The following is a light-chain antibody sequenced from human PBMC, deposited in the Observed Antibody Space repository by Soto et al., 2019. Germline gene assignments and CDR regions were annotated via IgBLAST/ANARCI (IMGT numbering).Light chain of an antibody. CDR1: QSVSSY. CDR2: DVS. J-gene: IGKJ1*01. CDR3: QQRSHCPRT. Sequence: IVFTQAPCSLSFYPGERATLSCRASQSVSSYLIWYQQKPGQAPRLLIYDVSNRATGIPARFSGSGSGTDFSLTISSLEPEDFAVYYCQQRSHCPRTFGQGTMVEIK. V-gene: IGKV3-11*01.